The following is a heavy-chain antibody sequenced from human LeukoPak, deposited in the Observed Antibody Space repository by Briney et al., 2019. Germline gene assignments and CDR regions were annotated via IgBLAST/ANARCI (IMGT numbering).Heavy chain of an antibody. Sequence: APVKVSCKASGFTFTNYGISWVRQAPGQGLEWMGWISAYSGNTNYAQKFQDRVTMTTDTSTSTAYMELRSLRSDDTAVYYCAREEYQLLRTSSYFDYWGQGTLVTVSS. CDR3: AREEYQLLRTSSYFDY. V-gene: IGHV1-18*01. CDR1: GFTFTNYG. J-gene: IGHJ4*02. D-gene: IGHD2-2*01. CDR2: ISAYSGNT.